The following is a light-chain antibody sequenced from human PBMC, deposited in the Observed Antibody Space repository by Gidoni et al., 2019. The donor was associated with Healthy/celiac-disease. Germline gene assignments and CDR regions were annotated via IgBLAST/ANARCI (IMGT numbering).Light chain of an antibody. Sequence: DLVMTQSPDSLAVSLGERATINCKSSQSVLYSSNNKNDLAWYQQKPGQPPKLLIYWASTRESGVPDRFSGSGSGKDFTLTISSLQAEDVAVYYCQQYYSTPSFGQGTKLEIK. CDR2: WAS. J-gene: IGKJ2*01. V-gene: IGKV4-1*01. CDR3: QQYYSTPS. CDR1: QSVLYSSNNKND.